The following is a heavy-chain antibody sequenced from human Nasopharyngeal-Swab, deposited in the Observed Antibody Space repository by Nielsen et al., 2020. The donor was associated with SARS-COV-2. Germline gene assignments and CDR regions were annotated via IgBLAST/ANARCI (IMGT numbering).Heavy chain of an antibody. V-gene: IGHV1-3*01. Sequence: WVGQAPGQRLEWTGWINAGNGNTKYSQKFQGRVTITRDTSASTAYMELSSLRSEDTAVYYCASGGAGGVIVTYYFDYWGQGTLVTVSS. J-gene: IGHJ4*02. D-gene: IGHD3-16*02. CDR3: ASGGAGGVIVTYYFDY. CDR2: INAGNGNT.